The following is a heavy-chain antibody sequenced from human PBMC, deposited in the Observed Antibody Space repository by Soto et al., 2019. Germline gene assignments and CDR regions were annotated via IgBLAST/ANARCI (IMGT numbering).Heavy chain of an antibody. D-gene: IGHD6-19*01. CDR2: ISGDSSYI. CDR1: GFTFSNYS. Sequence: GGSLRLSCTASGFTFSNYSMNWVRQAPGKGLEWVSSISGDSSYIYYADSVKGRFTISRDNAKNSLSLQMNSLGAEDTAVYFCARDPIPVPMYYFDYWGQGSLVTVSS. V-gene: IGHV3-21*01. CDR3: ARDPIPVPMYYFDY. J-gene: IGHJ4*02.